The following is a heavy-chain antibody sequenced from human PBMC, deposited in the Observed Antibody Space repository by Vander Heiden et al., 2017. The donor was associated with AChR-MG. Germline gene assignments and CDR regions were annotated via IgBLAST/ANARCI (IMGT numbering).Heavy chain of an antibody. CDR1: GSTFDDYA. J-gene: IGHJ4*02. D-gene: IGHD2-8*01. V-gene: IGHV3-9*01. CDR2: ISWNSGSI. Sequence: EGQLVESGGGLVQPGRPLRLSCAASGSTFDDYAMHGVRQAPGKGLEWVSGISWNSGSIGYADSVKGRITISRDNAKNSLYLQMNSLRAEDTALYYCAKAGGYCTNGVCSRRYYFDYWGQGTLVTVSS. CDR3: AKAGGYCTNGVCSRRYYFDY.